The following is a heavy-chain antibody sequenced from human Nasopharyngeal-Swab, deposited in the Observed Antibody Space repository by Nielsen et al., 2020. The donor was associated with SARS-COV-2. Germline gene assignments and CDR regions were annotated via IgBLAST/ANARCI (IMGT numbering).Heavy chain of an antibody. J-gene: IGHJ6*02. Sequence: GGSLRLSCAASGFTFSSYWMSWVRQAPGKGLEWVANIKQDGSEKYYVDSVKGRFTISRDNAKNSLYLQMNSLRAEDTAVYYCARDSKTTDFYYYYYGMDVWGQGTTVTVSS. CDR2: IKQDGSEK. CDR1: GFTFSSYW. D-gene: IGHD4-11*01. V-gene: IGHV3-7*01. CDR3: ARDSKTTDFYYYYYGMDV.